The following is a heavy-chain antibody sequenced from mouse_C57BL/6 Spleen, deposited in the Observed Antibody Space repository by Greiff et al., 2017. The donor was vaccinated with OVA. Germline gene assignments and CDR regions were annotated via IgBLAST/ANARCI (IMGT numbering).Heavy chain of an antibody. V-gene: IGHV14-4*01. CDR2: IDPENGDT. J-gene: IGHJ4*01. CDR3: TRLRRGGYYYAMDY. Sequence: EVQLQQSGAELVRPGASVKLSCTASGFNIKDDYMHWVKQRPEQGLAWIGWIDPENGDTEYASKFQGKATITADTSSNTAYLQLSSLTSEDTAVYYCTRLRRGGYYYAMDYWGQGTSVTVSS. CDR1: GFNIKDDY. D-gene: IGHD2-12*01.